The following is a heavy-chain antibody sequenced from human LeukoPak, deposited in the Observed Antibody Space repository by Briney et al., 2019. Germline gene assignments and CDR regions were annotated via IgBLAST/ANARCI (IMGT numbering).Heavy chain of an antibody. CDR1: GYTFTSYY. D-gene: IGHD5-24*01. J-gene: IGHJ2*01. V-gene: IGHV1-46*01. CDR3: ARDKRREMATIPDWYFDL. CDR2: INPSGGST. Sequence: ASVKVSCKASGYTFTSYYMHWVRQAPGQGLEWMGIINPSGGSTSYAQKFQGRVTMTRDTSTSTVYMELSSLRSEDTAVYYCARDKRREMATIPDWYFDLWGRGSLVTVSS.